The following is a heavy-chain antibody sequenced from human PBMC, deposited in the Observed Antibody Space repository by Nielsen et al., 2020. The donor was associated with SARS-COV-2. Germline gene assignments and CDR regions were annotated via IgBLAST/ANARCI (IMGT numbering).Heavy chain of an antibody. Sequence: SVKVSCKASGYTFTSYAMNWVRQAPGQGLEWMGGIIPIFGTANYAQKFQGRVTITADESTSTAYMELSSLRSEDTAVYYCARVSQWELQVYWGQGTLVTVSS. V-gene: IGHV1-69*13. D-gene: IGHD1-26*01. CDR3: ARVSQWELQVY. CDR1: GYTFTSYA. J-gene: IGHJ4*02. CDR2: IIPIFGTA.